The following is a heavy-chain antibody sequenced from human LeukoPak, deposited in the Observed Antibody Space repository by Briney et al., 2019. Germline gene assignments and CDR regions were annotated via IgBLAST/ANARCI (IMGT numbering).Heavy chain of an antibody. V-gene: IGHV2-5*02. Sequence: SGPTLVKPTQTLTLTCTFSGFSLSTSGVGVGCIRQPPGKALEWLALIYWDDDKRYSTSLKSSLTVTTDTSKNQVVLTMTNMDPMDTATYYCAHRRGNSWDFDYWGQGTLVTVSS. CDR2: IYWDDDK. CDR1: GFSLSTSGVG. CDR3: AHRRGNSWDFDY. D-gene: IGHD6-13*01. J-gene: IGHJ4*02.